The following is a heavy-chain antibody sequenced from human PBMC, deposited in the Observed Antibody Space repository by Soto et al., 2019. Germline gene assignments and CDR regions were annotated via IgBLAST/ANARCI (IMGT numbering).Heavy chain of an antibody. J-gene: IGHJ4*02. V-gene: IGHV5-51*01. D-gene: IGHD3-9*01. CDR1: GYSFTSYW. Sequence: GESLKISCKGSGYSFTSYWSCWVRQMAGEGVEWMGIIYPGDSDTRYSPSFQGHVTISADKSISTAYLQWSSLKASDTAMYYCARHSSNRFDPRYTFDYWGQGTLVTVSS. CDR2: IYPGDSDT. CDR3: ARHSSNRFDPRYTFDY.